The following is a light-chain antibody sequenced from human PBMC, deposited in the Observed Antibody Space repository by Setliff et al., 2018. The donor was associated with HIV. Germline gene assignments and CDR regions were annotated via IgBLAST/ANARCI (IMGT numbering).Light chain of an antibody. J-gene: IGLJ1*01. CDR3: CSYAGTSTYV. Sequence: QSVLTQPPSASGSPGQSLTISCTGSSSDVGGYNYVSWYQQHPGKAPKLMIYEVTKRPSGVPDRFSGSKSGNTASLTISGLQAEDESDYYCCSYAGTSTYVFGTGTKVTVL. CDR2: EVT. CDR1: SSDVGGYNY. V-gene: IGLV2-8*01.